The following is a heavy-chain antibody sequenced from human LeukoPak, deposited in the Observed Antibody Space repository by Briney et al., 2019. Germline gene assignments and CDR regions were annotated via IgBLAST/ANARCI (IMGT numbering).Heavy chain of an antibody. CDR3: TKSGCSGTSCYVNY. D-gene: IGHD2-2*01. CDR1: GFTFYEYA. CDR2: ISWNGDTI. Sequence: GMSLRLSCVASGFTFYEYAIHWVRQAPGKGLEWVSAISWNGDTIDYADSVKGRFTVSRDNAKNSLYLQMNSLRPEDTAFYFCTKSGCSGTSCYVNYWGQGTLVTVSS. J-gene: IGHJ4*02. V-gene: IGHV3-9*01.